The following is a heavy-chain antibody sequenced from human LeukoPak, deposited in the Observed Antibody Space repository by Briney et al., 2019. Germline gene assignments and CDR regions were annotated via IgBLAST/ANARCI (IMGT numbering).Heavy chain of an antibody. CDR1: GFTFSSYW. CDR3: ARARYSGSPFFDY. D-gene: IGHD1-26*01. Sequence: PGGSLRLSYAASGFTFSSYWMSWVRQAPGKGLEWVANIKQDGSEKYYVDSVKGRFTISRDNAKNSLYLQMNSLRAEDTAVYYCARARYSGSPFFDYWGQGTLVTVSS. V-gene: IGHV3-7*01. J-gene: IGHJ4*02. CDR2: IKQDGSEK.